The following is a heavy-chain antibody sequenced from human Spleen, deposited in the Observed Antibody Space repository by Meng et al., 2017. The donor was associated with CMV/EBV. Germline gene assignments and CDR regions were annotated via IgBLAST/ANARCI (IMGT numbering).Heavy chain of an antibody. D-gene: IGHD2-21*01. J-gene: IGHJ5*02. Sequence: FYLSSSGVGVGWIRQPPGKALEWLALIYWNDDKRITTSLRSRLTITKDPSKNRVVLTVTNMDPEDTATYYCAHMKDLLWWYNYFDPWGQGILVTVSS. V-gene: IGHV2-5*01. CDR2: IYWNDDK. CDR3: AHMKDLLWWYNYFDP. CDR1: FYLSSSGVG.